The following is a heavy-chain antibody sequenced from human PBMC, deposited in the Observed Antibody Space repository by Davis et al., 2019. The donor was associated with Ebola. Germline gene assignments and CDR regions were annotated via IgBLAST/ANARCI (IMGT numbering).Heavy chain of an antibody. CDR2: ILPGYSDT. CDR1: GYSFTSFW. Sequence: GESLKISCKASGYSFTSFWNGWVRQPPGQGLEWMGAILPGYSDTRYSPSFQGQVTIAADKSITTAYLHWNSLKPSDTAMYYGARQGAPYSEPATWGQGTLVTVSS. J-gene: IGHJ5*02. D-gene: IGHD1-26*01. CDR3: ARQGAPYSEPAT. V-gene: IGHV5-51*01.